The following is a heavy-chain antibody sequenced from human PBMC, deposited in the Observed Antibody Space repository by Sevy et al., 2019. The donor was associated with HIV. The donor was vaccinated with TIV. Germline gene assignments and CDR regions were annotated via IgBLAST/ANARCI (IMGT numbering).Heavy chain of an antibody. CDR1: GFTFSKYS. J-gene: IGHJ4*02. V-gene: IGHV3-23*01. Sequence: GGSLRLSCAASGFTFSKYSMSWVRQPPGKGLEWVSTLSFGCGEINYADYVKGRFTISRDNSKSSVYLQMNNLRPEDTAVYSCAREGCTKPHDYWGQGTLVTVSS. CDR3: AREGCTKPHDY. CDR2: LSFGCGEI. D-gene: IGHD2-8*01.